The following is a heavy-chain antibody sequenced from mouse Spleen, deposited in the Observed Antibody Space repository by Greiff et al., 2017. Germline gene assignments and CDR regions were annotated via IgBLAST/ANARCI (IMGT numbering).Heavy chain of an antibody. CDR3: ARSDYYDGSYVYAMDY. D-gene: IGHD1-1*01. CDR1: GYTFTDYY. CDR2: INPNNGGT. J-gene: IGHJ4*01. V-gene: IGHV1-26*01. Sequence: EVQLQQSGPELVKPGASVKISCKASGYTFTDYYMNWVKQSHGKSLEWIGDINPNNGGTSYNQKFKGKATLTVDKSSSTAYMELRSLTSEDSAVYYCARSDYYDGSYVYAMDYWGQGTSVTVSS.